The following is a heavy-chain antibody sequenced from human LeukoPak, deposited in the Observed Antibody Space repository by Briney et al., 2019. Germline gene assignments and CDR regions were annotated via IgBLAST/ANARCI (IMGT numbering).Heavy chain of an antibody. CDR3: ARDDRVSGTFLRWFDP. V-gene: IGHV4-59*01. CDR2: ISFSGST. J-gene: IGHJ5*02. CDR1: GGSISSYY. Sequence: SETLSLTCTVSGGSISSYYWSWIRQPPGKGLEWIGYISFSGSTNYNPSLRSRVTISVDTSKNQFSLKLTSVTAADTAVYYCARDDRVSGTFLRWFDPWGQGTLVTVSS. D-gene: IGHD1-26*01.